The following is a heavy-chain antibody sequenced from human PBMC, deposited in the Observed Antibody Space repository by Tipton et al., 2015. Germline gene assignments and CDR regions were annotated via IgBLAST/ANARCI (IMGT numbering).Heavy chain of an antibody. V-gene: IGHV3-48*03. J-gene: IGHJ4*02. CDR3: AREIRYYYDGSGYYGHFDY. D-gene: IGHD3-22*01. CDR2: IRSSGSTK. Sequence: SLRLSCAASGFTFGTYEMNWVRQAPGKGLEWVSYIRSSGSTKYYADSVKGRFTMSRDNAKNSIYLQMNSLRAEDTAVYYCAREIRYYYDGSGYYGHFDYWGQGTLVTVSS. CDR1: GFTFGTYE.